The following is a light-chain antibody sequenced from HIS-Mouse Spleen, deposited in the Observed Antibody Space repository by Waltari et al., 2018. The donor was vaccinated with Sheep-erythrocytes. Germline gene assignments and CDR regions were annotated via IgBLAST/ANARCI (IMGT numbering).Light chain of an antibody. CDR1: SSDVGSYNL. V-gene: IGLV2-23*01. J-gene: IGLJ3*02. Sequence: QSALTQPASVSGSPAQSITISRTGTSSDVGSYNLVSCYQQHPGKAPKLMIYEGSKRPSGVSNRFSGSKSGNTASLTISGLQAEDEADYYCCSYAGSSTPWVFGGGTKLTVL. CDR3: CSYAGSSTPWV. CDR2: EGS.